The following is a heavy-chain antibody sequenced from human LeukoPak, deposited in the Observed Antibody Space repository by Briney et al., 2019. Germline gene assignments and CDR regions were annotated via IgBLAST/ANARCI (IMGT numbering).Heavy chain of an antibody. V-gene: IGHV3-7*01. J-gene: IGHJ4*02. Sequence: GGSLRLSCAASGFTFSSYWMSWVSQAPGKGLEWVANINQDGGEKYYVDSVKGRFTISRDNAKNSLYLQMNSLRAEDTAVYYCASIVVVIGTRSFDYWGQGSLVSVSS. D-gene: IGHD2-15*01. CDR2: INQDGGEK. CDR3: ASIVVVIGTRSFDY. CDR1: GFTFSSYW.